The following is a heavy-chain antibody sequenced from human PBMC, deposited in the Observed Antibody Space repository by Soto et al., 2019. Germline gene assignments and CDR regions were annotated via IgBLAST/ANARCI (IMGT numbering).Heavy chain of an antibody. D-gene: IGHD6-13*01. CDR1: GGSFSGYY. CDR2: INHSGST. J-gene: IGHJ4*02. CDR3: ARMAAAAYYFDY. Sequence: QVQLQQWGAGLLKPSETLSLTCAVYGGSFSGYYWSWIRQPPGKGLEWIGEINHSGSTNYNPSLKSRXXIXVXXSKTPFSLKLSSVTAADTAVYYCARMAAAAYYFDYWGQGTLVTVSS. V-gene: IGHV4-34*01.